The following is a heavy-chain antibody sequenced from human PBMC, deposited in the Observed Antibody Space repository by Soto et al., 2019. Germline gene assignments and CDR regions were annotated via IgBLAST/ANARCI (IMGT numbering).Heavy chain of an antibody. CDR1: GGSVSDYY. CDR2: IYYSGST. D-gene: IGHD3-22*01. CDR3: KVHDYYDTIGYEDHYIDH. Sequence: PSETLSLTCTVSGGSVSDYYWSWIRQPPGKGLEWIGYIYYSGSTNYNPSLKSRVTISVDTSKNQFSLELRSVTAADTAVYYCKVHDYYDTIGYEDHYIDHWGQGTLVTVSS. J-gene: IGHJ4*02. V-gene: IGHV4-59*02.